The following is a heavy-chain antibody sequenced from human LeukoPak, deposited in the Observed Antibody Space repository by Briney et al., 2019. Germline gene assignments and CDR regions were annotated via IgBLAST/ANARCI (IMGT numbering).Heavy chain of an antibody. Sequence: PGGSLRLSCAASGFTFSSYWRHWVRQAPGKGLVWVSRINSDGSSTSYADSVKGRFTISRDNAKNTLYLQMNRLRAEDTAVYYCARGSHTTMIVVVIAEYWGQGTLVTVSS. CDR1: GFTFSSYW. J-gene: IGHJ4*02. CDR3: ARGSHTTMIVVVIAEY. V-gene: IGHV3-74*01. D-gene: IGHD3-22*01. CDR2: INSDGSST.